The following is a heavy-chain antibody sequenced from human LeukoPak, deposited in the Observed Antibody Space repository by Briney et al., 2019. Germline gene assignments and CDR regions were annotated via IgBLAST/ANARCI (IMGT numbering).Heavy chain of an antibody. Sequence: PSETLSLTCSVPGGAIPCSGYYWGGIRQPPGKGLEWIGSIYYSGSTYYKPSLKSRVTISVDTSKNQFSLKLSSVTAADTAVFHCASPPPRLSASTSCQSNYYYYYLDVWGKGTTVTVSS. CDR1: GGAIPCSGYY. J-gene: IGHJ6*03. V-gene: IGHV4-39*01. D-gene: IGHD2-2*01. CDR2: IYYSGST. CDR3: ASPPPRLSASTSCQSNYYYYYLDV.